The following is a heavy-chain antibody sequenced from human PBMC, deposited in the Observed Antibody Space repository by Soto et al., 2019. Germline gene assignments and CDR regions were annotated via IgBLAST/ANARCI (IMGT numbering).Heavy chain of an antibody. CDR2: ITGGGDNT. CDR1: GFTFSSYA. CDR3: PKGSKGFDY. Sequence: EVQLLESGGGLVQPGGPLRLSCAASGFTFSSYAMTWVRQAPGKGLEWVSAITGGGDNTYYADSVKGRFTISRDNFKNTLYLQMDSLRDEDTAIYYCPKGSKGFDYWGQGTLVTVSS. D-gene: IGHD2-2*01. J-gene: IGHJ4*02. V-gene: IGHV3-23*01.